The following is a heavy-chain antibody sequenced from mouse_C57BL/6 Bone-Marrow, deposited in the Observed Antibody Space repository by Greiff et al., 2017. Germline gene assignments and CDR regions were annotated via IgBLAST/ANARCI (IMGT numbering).Heavy chain of an antibody. CDR1: GYTFTNYW. V-gene: IGHV1-63*01. CDR2: IYPGGGYT. Sequence: QVQLKQSGAELVRPGTSVKMSCKASGYTFTNYWIGWAKQRPGHGLEWIGDIYPGGGYTNYNETFKGKATLTADKSSSTAYMQFSSLTSEDSAIYYCARMASNSYAMDYWGQGTSVTVSS. J-gene: IGHJ4*01. CDR3: ARMASNSYAMDY. D-gene: IGHD2-5*01.